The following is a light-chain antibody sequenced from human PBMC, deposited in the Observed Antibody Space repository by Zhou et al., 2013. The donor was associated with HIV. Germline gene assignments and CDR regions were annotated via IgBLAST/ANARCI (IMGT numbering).Light chain of an antibody. CDR2: KAS. V-gene: IGKV1-5*03. CDR1: QGISHY. J-gene: IGKJ1*01. Sequence: DIQMTQSPSSLSASVGDRVTITCRASQGISHYLAWFQQKPGKVPKLLIYKASSLESGVPSRFSGSGSGTEFTLTVSSLQPDDFATYYCQQYYSYSSFGQGTKVEIK. CDR3: QQYYSYSS.